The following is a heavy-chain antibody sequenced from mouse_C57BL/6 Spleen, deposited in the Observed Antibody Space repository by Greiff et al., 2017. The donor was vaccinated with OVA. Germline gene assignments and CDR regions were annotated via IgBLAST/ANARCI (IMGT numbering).Heavy chain of an antibody. J-gene: IGHJ2*01. CDR2: IDPSDSET. D-gene: IGHD2-2*01. CDR3: ARYGYDGGLDY. V-gene: IGHV1-52*01. CDR1: GYTFTSYW. Sequence: QVQLQQPGAELVRPGSSVKLSCKASGYTFTSYWMHWVKQRPIQGLEWIGNIDPSDSETHYNQKFKDKATLTVDKSSSTAYMQLSSLTSEDSAVYYCARYGYDGGLDYWGQGTTLTVSS.